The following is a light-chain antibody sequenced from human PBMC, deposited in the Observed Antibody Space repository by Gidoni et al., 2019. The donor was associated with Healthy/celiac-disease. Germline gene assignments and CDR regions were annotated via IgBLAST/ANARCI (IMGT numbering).Light chain of an antibody. CDR2: GAS. V-gene: IGKV3-20*01. CDR1: QSVSSSY. CDR3: QQYGST. Sequence: EIVLTQSPGTLSLSPGERATLSCRASQSVSSSYLAWYQQKPGQAPRLLIYGASSRATGIPDRFSGSGSGTDFTLTISRLEPEDFAVYYCQQYGSTFGXGTKLEIK. J-gene: IGKJ2*01.